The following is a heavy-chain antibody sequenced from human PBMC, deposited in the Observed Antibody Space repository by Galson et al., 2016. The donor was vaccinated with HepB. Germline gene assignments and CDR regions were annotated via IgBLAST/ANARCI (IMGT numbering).Heavy chain of an antibody. V-gene: IGHV1-69*13. Sequence: SVKVSCKASGGSFRNSAISWVRQAPGQGLEWMGGIIPIFGTATYGERFQGRVTITADDSTTTAYMELNGLRSEDTAVYYCSRVSDYYGMGTNGWSVLDYWGQGTLVTVSS. CDR3: SRVSDYYGMGTNGWSVLDY. CDR1: GGSFRNSA. J-gene: IGHJ4*02. D-gene: IGHD3-9*01. CDR2: IIPIFGTA.